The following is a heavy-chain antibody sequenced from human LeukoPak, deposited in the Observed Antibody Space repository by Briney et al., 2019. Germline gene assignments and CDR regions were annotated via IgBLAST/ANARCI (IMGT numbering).Heavy chain of an antibody. CDR2: IYTSGST. Sequence: SSETLSLTCTVSGGSISSYYWSWIRQPAGKGLERIGRIYTSGSTNYNPSLKSRVTMSVDTSKNQFSLKLSSVTAADTAVYYCARDVLWFGGLRSDYYYYGMDGWGQGTTVTVSS. V-gene: IGHV4-4*07. J-gene: IGHJ6*02. CDR3: ARDVLWFGGLRSDYYYYGMDG. CDR1: GGSISSYY. D-gene: IGHD3-10*01.